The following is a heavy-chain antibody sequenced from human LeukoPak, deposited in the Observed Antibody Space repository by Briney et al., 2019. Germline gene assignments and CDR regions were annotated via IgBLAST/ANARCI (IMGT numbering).Heavy chain of an antibody. V-gene: IGHV3-21*01. J-gene: IGHJ4*02. CDR2: ISSSSSYI. CDR3: ASSVVAGTDY. CDR1: RLTLSNYA. Sequence: PGGSLRLSCAASRLTLSNYAVSWVRQAPGKGLEWVSSISSSSSYIYYADSVKGRFTISRDNAKNSLYLQMNSLRAEDTAVYYCASSVVAGTDYWGQGTLVTVSS. D-gene: IGHD2-15*01.